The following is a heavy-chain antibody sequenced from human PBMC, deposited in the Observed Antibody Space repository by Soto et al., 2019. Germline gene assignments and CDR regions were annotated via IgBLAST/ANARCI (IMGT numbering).Heavy chain of an antibody. Sequence: PSETLSLTCTVSVDSIRSSYWSWVRQPPGKGLEWIGYVHYSGATNSNPSLKSRVTISADTSKNQFSLKVVSVTPSDTAVYFCARDLSGGSSWYEFDSWGPGILVTVSS. CDR1: VDSIRSSY. CDR3: ARDLSGGSSWYEFDS. CDR2: VHYSGAT. J-gene: IGHJ4*02. D-gene: IGHD6-13*01. V-gene: IGHV4-59*01.